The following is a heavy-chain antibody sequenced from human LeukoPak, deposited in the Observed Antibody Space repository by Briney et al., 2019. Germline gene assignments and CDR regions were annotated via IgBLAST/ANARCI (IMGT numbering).Heavy chain of an antibody. D-gene: IGHD2-2*01. V-gene: IGHV3-15*01. CDR1: GFTFSSYA. Sequence: PGGSLRLSCAASGFTFSSYAMSWVRQAPGKGLEWVGRIKSKADGGTTDYAAPVKGRFTLSRDDSKNTLYLQMNSLKIEDTAVYYCTGRLCTSTNCYHVYWGQGTVVTVSS. CDR2: IKSKADGGTT. CDR3: TGRLCTSTNCYHVY. J-gene: IGHJ4*02.